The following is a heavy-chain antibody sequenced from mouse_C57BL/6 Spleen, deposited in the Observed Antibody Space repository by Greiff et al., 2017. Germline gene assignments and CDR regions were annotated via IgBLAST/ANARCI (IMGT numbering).Heavy chain of an antibody. CDR1: GFTFTSYW. D-gene: IGHD2-4*01. J-gene: IGHJ3*01. V-gene: IGHV1-53*01. CDR3: ARSIYYEYDGSTWFAY. Sequence: VQLQQPGTELVKPGASVKLSCTASGFTFTSYWMHWVKQRPGQGLEWIGNINPSNGGTNYNEKFKSKATLTVDKSSSTAYMQLSSLTSEDSAVYYCARSIYYEYDGSTWFAYWGQGTLVTVSA. CDR2: INPSNGGT.